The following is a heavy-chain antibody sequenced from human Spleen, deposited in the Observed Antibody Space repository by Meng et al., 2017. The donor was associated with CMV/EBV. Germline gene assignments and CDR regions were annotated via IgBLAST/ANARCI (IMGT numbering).Heavy chain of an antibody. CDR1: GFTFSSYA. CDR3: VKDKYEGVDH. D-gene: IGHD3-3*01. CDR2: ISGSGGST. V-gene: IGHV3-23*01. Sequence: GESLKISCAASGFTFSSYAMSWVRQAPGKGLEWVSAISGSGGSTYYADSVKGRFTISRDNSKNTLYLQMNSLKPEDTATYYCVKDKYEGVDHWGQGTLVTVSS. J-gene: IGHJ4*02.